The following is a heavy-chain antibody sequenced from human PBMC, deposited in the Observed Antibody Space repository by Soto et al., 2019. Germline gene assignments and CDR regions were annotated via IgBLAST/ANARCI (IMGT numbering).Heavy chain of an antibody. CDR2: INPSGGST. J-gene: IGHJ4*02. D-gene: IGHD2-2*01. Sequence: QVQLAQSGAEVKKPGASVKVSCKASGYTFTSYYMHWVRQAPGQGLEWMGIINPSGGSTSYAQKFQGRVTMTRDTSTSTVYMELSSLGSEDTAVYYCARNRVVVPAAMRGYWVRHDYWIFGYWGQGTLVTVFS. CDR1: GYTFTSYY. CDR3: ARNRVVVPAAMRGYWVRHDYWIFGY. V-gene: IGHV1-46*01.